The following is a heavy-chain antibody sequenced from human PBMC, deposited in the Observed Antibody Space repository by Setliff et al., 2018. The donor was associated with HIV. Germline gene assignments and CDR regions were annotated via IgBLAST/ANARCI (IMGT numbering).Heavy chain of an antibody. V-gene: IGHV1-2*06. J-gene: IGHJ4*02. Sequence: ASVKVSCKASGYTFNAYYIHWVRQAPGQGLEWMGRINPNTGDTNFAQMFQDRVTMTRDTSIATAYMELKRLKSDDTAVYYCARVSEFFASGSYYNPYFDFWGQGTPVT. CDR3: ARVSEFFASGSYYNPYFDF. CDR2: INPNTGDT. CDR1: GYTFNAYY. D-gene: IGHD3-10*01.